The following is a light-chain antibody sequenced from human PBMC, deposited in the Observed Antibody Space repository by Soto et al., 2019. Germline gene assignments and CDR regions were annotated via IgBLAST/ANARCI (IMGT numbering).Light chain of an antibody. Sequence: DIQMTQSPSTLSXXGXXXXTXXXRASQSISSWLAWYQQKPGKAPKRLIYDASSLESGVPSRFSGSGSGTEFTLTISSLQPDDFATYYCQQYNSYWTFGQGTKVDIK. CDR1: QSISSW. CDR2: DAS. J-gene: IGKJ1*01. V-gene: IGKV1-5*01. CDR3: QQYNSYWT.